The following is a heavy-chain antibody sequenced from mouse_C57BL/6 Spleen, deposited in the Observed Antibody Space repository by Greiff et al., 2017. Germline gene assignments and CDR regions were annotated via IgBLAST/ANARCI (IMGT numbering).Heavy chain of an antibody. CDR2: ISYDGSN. CDR3: AREGSGDYDGYQAWFAY. J-gene: IGHJ3*01. D-gene: IGHD2-3*01. V-gene: IGHV3-6*01. Sequence: DVQLQESGPGLVKPSQSLSLTCSVTGYSITSGYYWNWIRQFPGNKLEWMGYISYDGSNNYNPSLKNRISITRDTSKNQFFLKLNSVTTEDTATYYCAREGSGDYDGYQAWFAYWGQGTLVTVSA. CDR1: GYSITSGYY.